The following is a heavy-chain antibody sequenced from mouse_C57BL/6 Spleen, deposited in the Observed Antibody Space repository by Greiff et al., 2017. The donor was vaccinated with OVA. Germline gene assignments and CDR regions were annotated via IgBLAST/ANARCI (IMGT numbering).Heavy chain of an antibody. CDR2: ISDGGSYT. J-gene: IGHJ2*01. CDR3: AREKNWGFDY. V-gene: IGHV5-4*01. D-gene: IGHD4-1*01. CDR1: GFTFSSYA. Sequence: EVNVVESGGGLVKPGGSLKLSCAASGFTFSSYAMSWVRQTPEKRLEWVATISDGGSYTYYPDNVKGRFTISRDNAKNNLYLQMSHLKSEDTAMYYCAREKNWGFDYWGQGTTLTVSS.